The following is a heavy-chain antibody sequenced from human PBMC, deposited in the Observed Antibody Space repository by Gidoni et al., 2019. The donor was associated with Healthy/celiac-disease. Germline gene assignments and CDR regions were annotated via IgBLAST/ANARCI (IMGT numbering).Heavy chain of an antibody. CDR1: GGSISSYY. D-gene: IGHD6-13*01. V-gene: IGHV4-59*01. J-gene: IGHJ4*02. Sequence: QVQLQLSGPGLVKPSETLSLTCTVSGGSISSYYWSWIRQPPGKGLEWIGYIYYSGSTNYNPSLKSRVTISVDTSKNQFSLKLSSVTAADTAVYYCARVDGYSSSWGFDYWGQGTLVTVSS. CDR3: ARVDGYSSSWGFDY. CDR2: IYYSGST.